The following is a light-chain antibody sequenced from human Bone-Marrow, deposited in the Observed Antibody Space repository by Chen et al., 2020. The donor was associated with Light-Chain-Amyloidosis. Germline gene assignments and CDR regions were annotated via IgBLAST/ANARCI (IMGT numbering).Light chain of an antibody. V-gene: IGLV2-14*01. CDR1: SSDVGGYNH. CDR3: SSYTTSDTHV. CDR2: DVS. J-gene: IGLJ3*02. Sequence: QSALTQPASVSGSPGQSITISCTGTSSDVGGYNHVSWFQQHPGKAPQLMIYDVSNRPSGVSNRFSGSKSGNTASLTISGLQAEDEADYYCSSYTTSDTHVFGGGTKVTVL.